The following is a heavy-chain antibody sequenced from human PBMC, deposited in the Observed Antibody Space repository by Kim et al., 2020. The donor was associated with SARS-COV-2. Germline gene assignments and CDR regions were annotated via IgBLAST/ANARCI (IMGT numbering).Heavy chain of an antibody. Sequence: GGSLRLSCAASGFTFSSYEMNWVRQAPGKGLEWVSYISSSGSTIYYADSVKGRFTISRDNAKNSLYLQMNSLRAEDTAVYYCARVSHYGSGSYWDACGEGTTVTVSS. V-gene: IGHV3-48*03. CDR1: GFTFSSYE. J-gene: IGHJ6*04. CDR3: ARVSHYGSGSYWDA. D-gene: IGHD3-10*01. CDR2: ISSSGSTI.